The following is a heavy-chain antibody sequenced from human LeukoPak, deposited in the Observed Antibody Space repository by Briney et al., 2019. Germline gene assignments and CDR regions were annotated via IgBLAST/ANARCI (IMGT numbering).Heavy chain of an antibody. D-gene: IGHD3-22*01. V-gene: IGHV1-18*01. J-gene: IGHJ4*02. CDR3: ARDRRYYYDSSGYPFDY. Sequence: ASVKVSCKASGYTFTSYGISWVRQAPGQGLEWMGWISAYNGNTNYAQKLQGRVTMTTDTSTSTAYMELSSLRSEDTAVYYCARDRRYYYDSSGYPFDYWGQGTLVTVSS. CDR2: ISAYNGNT. CDR1: GYTFTSYG.